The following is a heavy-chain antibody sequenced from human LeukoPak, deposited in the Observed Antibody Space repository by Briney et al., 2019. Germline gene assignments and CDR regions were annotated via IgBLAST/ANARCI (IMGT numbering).Heavy chain of an antibody. D-gene: IGHD3-9*01. CDR1: GYTFTGYY. CDR2: INPNSGGT. Sequence: ASVKVSCKASGYTFTGYYMHWVRQAAGQGREWMGWINPNSGGTNYAQKLQGWVTMTRDTSISTAYMELSRLRSDDTAVYYCARGTLTVLRYFDWLLSGIGYFDYWGQGTLVTVSS. J-gene: IGHJ4*02. V-gene: IGHV1-2*04. CDR3: ARGTLTVLRYFDWLLSGIGYFDY.